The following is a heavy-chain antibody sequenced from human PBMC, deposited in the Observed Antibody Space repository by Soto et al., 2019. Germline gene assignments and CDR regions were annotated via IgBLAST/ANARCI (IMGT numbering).Heavy chain of an antibody. J-gene: IGHJ4*02. D-gene: IGHD2-2*01. CDR2: MHTSGST. CDR1: GGSIRGYY. CDR3: VRASMPKAHFDS. V-gene: IGHV4-4*07. Sequence: SETLSLTCTVSGGSIRGYYWSWIRQSAGMGLEWIGRMHTSGSTNYSPSLKSRVTISVDMSKNQISLKLTSVTAADTALYYCVRASMPKAHFDSWGQGTLVNVSS.